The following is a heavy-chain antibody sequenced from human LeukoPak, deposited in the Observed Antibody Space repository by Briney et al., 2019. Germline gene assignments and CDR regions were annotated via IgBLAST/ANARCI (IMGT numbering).Heavy chain of an antibody. CDR3: AKDRATYYYGSLVYYFDY. D-gene: IGHD3-10*01. Sequence: PGGSLRLSCAASGFTFSSYGMHWVRQAPGKGLEWVAFIRYDGSNKYYADSVKGRFTISRDNSKNTLYLQMNSLRAEDTAVYYCAKDRATYYYGSLVYYFDYWGQGTLVTVSS. CDR2: IRYDGSNK. CDR1: GFTFSSYG. J-gene: IGHJ4*02. V-gene: IGHV3-30*02.